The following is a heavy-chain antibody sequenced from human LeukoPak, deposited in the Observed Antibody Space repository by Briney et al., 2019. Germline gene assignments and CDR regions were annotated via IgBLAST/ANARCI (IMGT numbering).Heavy chain of an antibody. CDR1: GYTFTSYG. D-gene: IGHD5-18*01. Sequence: ASVKVSCKASGYTFTSYGISWVRQAPGQGREWMGWISAYNGNTNYAQKLQGRVTMTTDTSTSTAYMELRSLRSDDTAVYYCARDGDVDTAMVDFDYWGQGTLVTVSS. CDR2: ISAYNGNT. J-gene: IGHJ4*02. V-gene: IGHV1-18*01. CDR3: ARDGDVDTAMVDFDY.